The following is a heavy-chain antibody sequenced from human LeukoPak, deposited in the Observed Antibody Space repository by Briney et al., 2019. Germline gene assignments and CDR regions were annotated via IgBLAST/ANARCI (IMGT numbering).Heavy chain of an antibody. CDR3: ARAVDSSSWSPVGY. Sequence: SETLSLTCTVSGGSISSYYWSWIRQPPGKGLEWIGYIYYSGSTNYNPSLKSRATISVDTSKNQFSLKLSSVTAADTAVYYCARAVDSSSWSPVGYWGQGTLVTVSS. CDR1: GGSISSYY. CDR2: IYYSGST. D-gene: IGHD6-13*01. J-gene: IGHJ4*02. V-gene: IGHV4-59*01.